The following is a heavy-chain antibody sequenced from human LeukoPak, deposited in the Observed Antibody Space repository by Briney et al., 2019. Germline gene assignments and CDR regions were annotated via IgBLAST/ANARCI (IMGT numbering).Heavy chain of an antibody. J-gene: IGHJ6*03. Sequence: ASVKVSCKASGYTFISYSMNWVRQAPGQGLEWMGWISAYNGNTNYAQKLQGRVTMTTDTSTSTAYMELRSLRSDDTAVYYCARGGVGSGSYPYYYYYYMDVWGKGTTVTISS. CDR1: GYTFISYS. D-gene: IGHD3-10*01. V-gene: IGHV1-18*01. CDR2: ISAYNGNT. CDR3: ARGGVGSGSYPYYYYYYMDV.